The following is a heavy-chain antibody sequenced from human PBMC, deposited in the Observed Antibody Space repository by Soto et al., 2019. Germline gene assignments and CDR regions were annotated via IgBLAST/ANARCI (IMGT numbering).Heavy chain of an antibody. D-gene: IGHD3-3*01. CDR3: AKDRSPEFGVVIPYNWFDP. CDR2: ISYDGSNK. J-gene: IGHJ5*02. CDR1: GFTFSSYG. V-gene: IGHV3-30*18. Sequence: GGSLRLSCAASGFTFSSYGMHWVRQAPGKGLEWVAVISYDGSNKYYADSVKGRFTISRDNSKNTLYLQMNSLRAEDTAVYYCAKDRSPEFGVVIPYNWFDPWGQGTLVTVSS.